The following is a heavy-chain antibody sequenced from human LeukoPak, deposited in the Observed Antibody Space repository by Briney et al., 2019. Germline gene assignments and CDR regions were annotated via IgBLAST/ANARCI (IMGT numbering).Heavy chain of an antibody. J-gene: IGHJ5*02. Sequence: ASVKVSCKASGYTFTSYGISWVRQAPGQGREWMGWISAYNGNTNYAQKLQGRVTMTTDTSTSTAYMELRSLRSDDTAVYYCARDPGIVATTPNWFDPWGQGTLVTVSS. D-gene: IGHD5-12*01. V-gene: IGHV1-18*04. CDR2: ISAYNGNT. CDR1: GYTFTSYG. CDR3: ARDPGIVATTPNWFDP.